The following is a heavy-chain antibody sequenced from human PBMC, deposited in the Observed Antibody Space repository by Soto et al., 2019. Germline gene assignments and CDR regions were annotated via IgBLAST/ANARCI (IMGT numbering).Heavy chain of an antibody. Sequence: QVQLVESGGGMVQPGRSLRLSCAASGFTFSSYAMHWVRQAPGKGLEWVAVISYDGSNKYYADSVKGRFTISRDNSKNTLYLQMNSLRAEDTAVYYCARVLGVVIIRGGVDYWGQGTLVTVSS. CDR1: GFTFSSYA. CDR3: ARVLGVVIIRGGVDY. D-gene: IGHD3-3*01. CDR2: ISYDGSNK. J-gene: IGHJ4*02. V-gene: IGHV3-30-3*01.